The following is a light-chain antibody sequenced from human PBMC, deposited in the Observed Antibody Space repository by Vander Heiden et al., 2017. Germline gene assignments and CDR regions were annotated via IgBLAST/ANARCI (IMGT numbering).Light chain of an antibody. Sequence: QSALTQPASVSGSPGQSITISCTGTSSDVGGYDFVSWYQQHPGKAPKLMIYDVTVRPSGVSNRFSGSKSGNTASLTISGFQAEDEADYYCSSYTGSSSLLFGGGTKLTVL. V-gene: IGLV2-14*03. CDR3: SSYTGSSSLL. J-gene: IGLJ2*01. CDR2: DVT. CDR1: SSDVGGYDF.